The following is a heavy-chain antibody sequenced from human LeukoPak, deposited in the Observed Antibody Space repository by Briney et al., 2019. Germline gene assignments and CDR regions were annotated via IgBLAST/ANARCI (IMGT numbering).Heavy chain of an antibody. CDR2: ISYDGGYK. CDR1: GFTFSSYG. CDR3: AKGEYYYDSSGYYWEYFFDY. J-gene: IGHJ4*02. V-gene: IGHV3-30*18. D-gene: IGHD3-22*01. Sequence: PGGSLRLSCAASGFTFSSYGMHWVRQAPGKGLERVTVISYDGGYKYYADSVKGRFTISRDNSKNTLYLQVNSLRAEDTAVYYCAKGEYYYDSSGYYWEYFFDYWGQGTLVTVSS.